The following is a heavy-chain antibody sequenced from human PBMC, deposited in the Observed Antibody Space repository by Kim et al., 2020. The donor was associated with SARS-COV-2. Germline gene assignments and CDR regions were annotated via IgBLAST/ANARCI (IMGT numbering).Heavy chain of an antibody. D-gene: IGHD2-15*01. V-gene: IGHV1-8*01. J-gene: IGHJ6*02. CDR2: MNPNSGNT. CDR3: ATAPSYCSGGSCYPAYGMDV. CDR1: GYTFTSYD. Sequence: PSVKVSCKASGYTFTSYDINWVRQATGQGLEWMGWMNPNSGNTGYAQKFQGRVTMTRNTSISTAYMELSSLRSEDTAVYYCATAPSYCSGGSCYPAYGMDVWGQGTTVTVSS.